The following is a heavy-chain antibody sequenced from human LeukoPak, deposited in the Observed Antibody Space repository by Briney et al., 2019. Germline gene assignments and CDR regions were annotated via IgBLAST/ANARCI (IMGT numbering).Heavy chain of an antibody. J-gene: IGHJ4*02. CDR3: ARIGYSSSSLDY. CDR1: GYSISSGYS. D-gene: IGHD6-6*01. CDR2: IQQDGHQK. V-gene: IGHV3-7*01. Sequence: ETLSLTCTVSGYSISSGYSWGWIRQPPGKGLEWVANIQQDGHQKYYVDSVMGRFSVSRDNTKNSVFLQMNGLRAEDTAVYYCARIGYSSSSLDYWGQGTLVTVSS.